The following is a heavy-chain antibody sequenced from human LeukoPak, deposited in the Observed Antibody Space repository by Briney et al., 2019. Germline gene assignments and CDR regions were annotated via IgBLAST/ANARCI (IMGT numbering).Heavy chain of an antibody. CDR3: ARPYSSGWYNWFDP. CDR1: GFTFSSYW. Sequence: PGGSLRLSCAASGFTFSSYWMHWVRQAPGKGLVWVSRINSDGSSTSYADSVKGRFTISRDNAKNTLYLQMNSLRAEDTAVYYCARPYSSGWYNWFDPWGQGTLVTVSS. CDR2: INSDGSST. D-gene: IGHD6-19*01. J-gene: IGHJ5*02. V-gene: IGHV3-74*01.